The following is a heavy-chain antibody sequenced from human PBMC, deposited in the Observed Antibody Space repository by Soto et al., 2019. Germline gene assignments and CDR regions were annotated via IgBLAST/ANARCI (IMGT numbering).Heavy chain of an antibody. D-gene: IGHD3-22*01. V-gene: IGHV4-31*03. CDR3: ARDGYLMDYYGMDV. CDR1: GGSISSGGYY. Sequence: PSETLSLTCTVSGGSISSGGYYWSWTRQHPGKGLEWIGYIYYSGSTYYNPSLKSRVTISVDTSKNQFSLKLSSVTAADTAVYYCARDGYLMDYYGMDVWGQGPTVTV. J-gene: IGHJ6*02. CDR2: IYYSGST.